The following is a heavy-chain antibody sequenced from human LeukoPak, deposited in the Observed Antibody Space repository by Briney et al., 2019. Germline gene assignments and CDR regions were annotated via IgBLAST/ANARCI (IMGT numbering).Heavy chain of an antibody. D-gene: IGHD5-24*01. CDR1: GFTFSNAW. J-gene: IGHJ4*02. CDR2: IKQDGSEK. CDR3: VRGDGYSRF. V-gene: IGHV3-7*04. Sequence: PGGSLRLSCAASGFTFSNAWMTWVRQAPGKGLEWVANIKQDGSEKYYVGSVGGRFTISRDNAKDSLYLQMDSLRAEDTAAYYCVRGDGYSRFWGQGTLVTVSS.